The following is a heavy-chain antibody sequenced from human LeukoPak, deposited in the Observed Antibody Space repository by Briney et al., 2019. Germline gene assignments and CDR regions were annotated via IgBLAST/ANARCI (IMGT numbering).Heavy chain of an antibody. J-gene: IGHJ6*02. CDR1: GFTFSSYA. CDR3: AKDPLERRYDYYYYSMDV. Sequence: GGSLRLSCAASGFTFSSYAMSWVRQAPGKGLEWVSAISGSGGSTYYADSVKGRFTISRDNSKNTLYLQTNSLRAEDTAVYYCAKDPLERRYDYYYYSMDVWGQGTTVTVSS. CDR2: ISGSGGST. V-gene: IGHV3-23*01. D-gene: IGHD1-1*01.